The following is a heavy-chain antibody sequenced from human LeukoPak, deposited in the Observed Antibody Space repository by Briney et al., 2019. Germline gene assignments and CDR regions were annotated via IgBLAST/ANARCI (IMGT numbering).Heavy chain of an antibody. CDR1: GGSVSRSSAT. CDR3: ARDPSGGFRWYFDL. D-gene: IGHD2-15*01. V-gene: IGHV6-1*01. Sequence: SQTLSLTCAISGGSVSRSSATWNWIRQSPSGGLEWLGRTYYKSKWYNDYAVSVKSRITISPDTSRNQFSLQLNSATPEDTAVYYCARDPSGGFRWYFDLWGRGNLVTVSS. J-gene: IGHJ2*01. CDR2: TYYKSKWYN.